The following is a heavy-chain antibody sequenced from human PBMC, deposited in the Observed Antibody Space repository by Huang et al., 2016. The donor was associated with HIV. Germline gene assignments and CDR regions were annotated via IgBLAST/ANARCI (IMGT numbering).Heavy chain of an antibody. CDR2: INPYNGNT. Sequence: SGYIFSDYLITWVRQAPGQGLEWMGWINPYNGNTKYAQKFQDRVTRTTDTTTSTAYMELRGLRSGDTALYYCARLWSRDGYNWDYWGQGTLVTVPS. J-gene: IGHJ4*02. CDR1: GYIFSDYL. V-gene: IGHV1-18*01. CDR3: ARLWSRDGYNWDY. D-gene: IGHD5-12*01.